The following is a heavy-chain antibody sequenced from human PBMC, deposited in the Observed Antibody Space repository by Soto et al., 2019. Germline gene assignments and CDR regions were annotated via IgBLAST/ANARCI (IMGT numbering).Heavy chain of an antibody. D-gene: IGHD2-15*01. CDR1: GGSFSGYY. Sequence: SETLSLTCAVYGGSFSGYYWSWIRQPPGKGLGWIGEINHSGSTNYNPSLKSGVTISVDTSKNQFSLKLSSVTAADTAVYYCARVNHCSGGSCYSLDYWGQGTLVTVSS. CDR2: INHSGST. V-gene: IGHV4-34*01. CDR3: ARVNHCSGGSCYSLDY. J-gene: IGHJ4*02.